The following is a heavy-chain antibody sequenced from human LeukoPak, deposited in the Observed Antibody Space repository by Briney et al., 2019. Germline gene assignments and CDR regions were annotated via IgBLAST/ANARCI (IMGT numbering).Heavy chain of an antibody. CDR1: GYTLTELS. Sequence: ASVKVSCKVSGYTLTELSMHWVRQAPGKGLEWMGGFDPEDGETIYAQKFQGRVTMTEDTSTDTAYMELSSLRSEDTAVYYCATPLGFSIATAGMDADYWGQGTLVTVSS. J-gene: IGHJ4*02. V-gene: IGHV1-24*01. D-gene: IGHD6-13*01. CDR2: FDPEDGET. CDR3: ATPLGFSIATAGMDADY.